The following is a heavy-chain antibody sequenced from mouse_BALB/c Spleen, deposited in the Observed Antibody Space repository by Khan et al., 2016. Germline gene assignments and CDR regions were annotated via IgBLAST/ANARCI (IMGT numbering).Heavy chain of an antibody. CDR1: GYSITSGYY. CDR3: ARGGLGPRYFDV. J-gene: IGHJ1*01. CDR2: ISYDGSN. V-gene: IGHV3-6*02. Sequence: VQLQESGPGLVKPSKSLSLTCSVTGYSITSGYYWNWIRQFPGNKLEWMGYISYDGSNHYNPSLRNRISITRDTSKNQFFLNLNSVTTEDTATYYCARGGLGPRYFDVWGAGTTVTVSS. D-gene: IGHD4-1*01.